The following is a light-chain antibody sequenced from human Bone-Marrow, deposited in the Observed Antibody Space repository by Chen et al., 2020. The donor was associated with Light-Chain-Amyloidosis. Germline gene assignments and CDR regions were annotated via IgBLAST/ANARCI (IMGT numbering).Light chain of an antibody. CDR3: QQRSNWPRT. J-gene: IGKJ1*01. Sequence: EIVLTQSPATLSLSPGDRVTLSCRASQSVRFSLAWYQQKPGQAPRLLIYDASNRATGIPARFSSSGSMTDFTLTISSLEPEDFAVYYCQQRSNWPRTFGQGTKVDIK. V-gene: IGKV3-11*01. CDR2: DAS. CDR1: QSVRFS.